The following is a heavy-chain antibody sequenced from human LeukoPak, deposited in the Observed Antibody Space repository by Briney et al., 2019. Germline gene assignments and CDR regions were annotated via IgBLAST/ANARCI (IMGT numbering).Heavy chain of an antibody. Sequence: PTETLSHTCSFPGGSISNYYWGWSRQTPGKGLERDGYIYYSGSTNYNPSLKSRVTISVDTTKNQFYLKLSSVTAADTDVYYCARDLFSDSSGWYLKGAFDIWGQGTMVTVSS. CDR2: IYYSGST. CDR1: GGSISNYY. CDR3: ARDLFSDSSGWYLKGAFDI. V-gene: IGHV4-59*01. D-gene: IGHD6-19*01. J-gene: IGHJ3*02.